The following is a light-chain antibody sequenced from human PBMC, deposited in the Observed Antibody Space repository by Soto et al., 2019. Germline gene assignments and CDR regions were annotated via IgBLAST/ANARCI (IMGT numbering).Light chain of an antibody. J-gene: IGKJ5*01. CDR2: LGS. CDR1: QSLLHSNGYNY. CDR3: MQALQTPV. Sequence: DIVMTQSPLSLPVTPGEPASISCRSSQSLLHSNGYNYSDWYLQKPGQSPQLLIYLGSNRASGVPDRCSGGGAGTDFTLKISRVEADDVGVYYCMQALQTPVFGQGTRLEIK. V-gene: IGKV2-28*01.